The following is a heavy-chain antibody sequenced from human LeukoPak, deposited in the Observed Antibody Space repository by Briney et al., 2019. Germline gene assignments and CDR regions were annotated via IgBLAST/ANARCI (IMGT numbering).Heavy chain of an antibody. V-gene: IGHV3-30-3*01. CDR2: ISYDGSNK. J-gene: IGHJ4*02. CDR1: GFTFSSYA. D-gene: IGHD3-22*01. Sequence: WGSLRLSCAASGFTFSSYAMHWVRQAPGKGLERVAVISYDGSNKYYADSVNGRFTISRDNSKNTLYLQMNSLRAEDTAVYYCARDLDYYYERSAHREGYFDYWGQGTLVTVSS. CDR3: ARDLDYYYERSAHREGYFDY.